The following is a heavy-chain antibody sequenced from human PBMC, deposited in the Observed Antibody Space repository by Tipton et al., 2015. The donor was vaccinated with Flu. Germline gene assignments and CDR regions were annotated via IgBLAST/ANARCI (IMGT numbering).Heavy chain of an antibody. CDR2: IYYSGST. V-gene: IGHV4-59*01. CDR3: ARDLGQLVRLWAFDI. Sequence: TLSLTCTVSGGSISSYYWSWIRQPPGKGLEWIGYIYYSGSTNYNPSLKSRVTISVDTSKNQFSLKLSSVTAADTAVYYCARDLGQLVRLWAFDIWAKGQWSPSLQ. CDR1: GGSISSYY. J-gene: IGHJ3*02. D-gene: IGHD6-6*01.